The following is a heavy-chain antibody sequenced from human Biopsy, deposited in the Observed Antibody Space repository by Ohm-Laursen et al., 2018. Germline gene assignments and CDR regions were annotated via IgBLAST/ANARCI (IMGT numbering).Heavy chain of an antibody. V-gene: IGHV4-39*01. Sequence: SETLSLTWTVSGGSISNNNYYLGWIRQPPGRGLEWIGSIFYRGSTHYKPSLKSRVNISVDTSKNQFSLKLNSVTAADTAVYYCARDYDTSGYYYVSWGQGTLVTVSS. J-gene: IGHJ5*02. D-gene: IGHD3-22*01. CDR2: IFYRGST. CDR1: GGSISNNNYY. CDR3: ARDYDTSGYYYVS.